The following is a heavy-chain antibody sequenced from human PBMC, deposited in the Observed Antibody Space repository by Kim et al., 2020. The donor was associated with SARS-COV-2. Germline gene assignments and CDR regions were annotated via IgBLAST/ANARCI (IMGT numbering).Heavy chain of an antibody. V-gene: IGHV3-33*01. CDR1: GFTFSSYG. D-gene: IGHD2-15*01. CDR2: IWLDGSNK. J-gene: IGHJ6*03. Sequence: GGSLRLSCAASGFTFSSYGIHWVRQAPGKGLEWVAVIWLDGSNKYYAVSVKGRFTISRDNSKNTLYLQMNSLRAEDTAVYYCGRGRGSYYYYMDVWGKGT. CDR3: GRGRGSYYYYMDV.